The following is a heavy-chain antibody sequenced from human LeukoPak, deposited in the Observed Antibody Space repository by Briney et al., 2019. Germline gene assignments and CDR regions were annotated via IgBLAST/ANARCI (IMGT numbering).Heavy chain of an antibody. CDR3: ARDGDSSGYYEDYYYYYMDV. CDR2: IYHSGST. CDR1: GGSISSSNW. Sequence: PSETLSLTCAVSGGSISSSNWWSWVRQPPGKGLEWIGEIYHSGSTNYNPSLKSRATISVDTSKNQFSLKLSSVTAADTAVYYCARDGDSSGYYEDYYYYYMDVWGKGTTVTVSS. V-gene: IGHV4-4*02. D-gene: IGHD3-22*01. J-gene: IGHJ6*03.